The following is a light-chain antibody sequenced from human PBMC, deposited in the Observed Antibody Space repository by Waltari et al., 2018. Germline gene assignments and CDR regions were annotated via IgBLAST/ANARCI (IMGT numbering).Light chain of an antibody. CDR2: GKE. Sequence: SELTQGPDVSVALGQTVKITCQGDSLRTSYASWYQVKPGQAPVLVLFGKEKRPSGIPDRISGYSSGTTSSLTITGAQAEDEAAYYCHSRKGSDNQVVFGGGTKVTVL. J-gene: IGLJ3*02. CDR3: HSRKGSDNQVV. CDR1: SLRTSY. V-gene: IGLV3-19*01.